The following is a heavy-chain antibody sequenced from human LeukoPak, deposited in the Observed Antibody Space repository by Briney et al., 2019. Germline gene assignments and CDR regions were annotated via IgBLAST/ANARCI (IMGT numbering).Heavy chain of an antibody. CDR1: GYSISSGYY. Sequence: PSETLSLTCTVSGYSISSGYYWGWIRQPPGKGLEWIGSIYHSGSTYYNPSLKSRVTISVDTSKNQFSLKLSSVTAADTAVYYCARGQVYATLMVRGARQYFQHWGQGTLVTVSS. J-gene: IGHJ1*01. V-gene: IGHV4-38-2*02. CDR3: ARGQVYATLMVRGARQYFQH. D-gene: IGHD3-10*01. CDR2: IYHSGST.